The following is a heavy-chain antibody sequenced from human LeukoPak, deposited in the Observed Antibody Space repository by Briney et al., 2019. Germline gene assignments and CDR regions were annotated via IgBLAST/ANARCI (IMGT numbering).Heavy chain of an antibody. CDR1: GGSISSSDYY. Sequence: SETLSLTCSVSGGSISSSDYYWGWIRQSPGRGLEWIGSVYYNSGGTTYSPSLKSRVTISQDKSKNQFSLKLNSVTAADTAVYYCARSGWYSAGYYYYYMDVWGKGTTVTVSS. D-gene: IGHD6-19*01. V-gene: IGHV4-61*05. CDR3: ARSGWYSAGYYYYYMDV. J-gene: IGHJ6*03. CDR2: VYYNSGGT.